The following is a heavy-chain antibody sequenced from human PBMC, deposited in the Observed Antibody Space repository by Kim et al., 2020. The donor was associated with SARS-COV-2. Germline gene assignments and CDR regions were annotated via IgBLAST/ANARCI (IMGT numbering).Heavy chain of an antibody. D-gene: IGHD2-2*01. CDR3: ARRYCSSTSCYGDWFDP. V-gene: IGHV3-30*07. Sequence: GKGRFTISRDNSKNTLYLQMNSLRAEDTAVYYCARRYCSSTSCYGDWFDPWGQGTLVTVSS. J-gene: IGHJ5*02.